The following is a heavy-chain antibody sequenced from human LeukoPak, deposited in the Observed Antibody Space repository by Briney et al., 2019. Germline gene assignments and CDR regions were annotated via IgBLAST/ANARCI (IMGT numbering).Heavy chain of an antibody. Sequence: PGGSLRLSCAASGFTFSNFGMNWVRQAPGKGLEWVSSISSNSRYIYYADSVKGRFTISRDNAENSLSLQMNSLRAEDSAVYYCTRQYYDFWSGFFTADYWFDYWGQGTLVTVSS. V-gene: IGHV3-21*01. D-gene: IGHD3-3*01. CDR3: TRQYYDFWSGFFTADYWFDY. J-gene: IGHJ4*02. CDR1: GFTFSNFG. CDR2: ISSNSRYI.